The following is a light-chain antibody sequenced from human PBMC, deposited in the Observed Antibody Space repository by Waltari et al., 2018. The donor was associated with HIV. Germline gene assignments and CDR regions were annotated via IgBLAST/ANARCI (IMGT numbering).Light chain of an antibody. J-gene: IGKJ3*01. Sequence: IVLTHSPGPLSSSPVETATLSFSASQSVSSSYLAWYQQTPGQAPGVLICGAASRATGIPDRFSGRGYGTDLALTISRLEPEDFAVDYCQQYGSSLPFHFGPGTKVNIK. CDR2: GAA. CDR3: QQYGSSLPFH. CDR1: QSVSSSY. V-gene: IGKV3-20*01.